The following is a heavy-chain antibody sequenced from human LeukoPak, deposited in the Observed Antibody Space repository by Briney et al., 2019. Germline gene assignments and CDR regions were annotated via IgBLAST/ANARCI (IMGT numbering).Heavy chain of an antibody. CDR1: GFTFSSYR. J-gene: IGHJ3*02. Sequence: GGSLRLSCAASGFTFSSYRMNWVRQAPGKGLEWVSSISSSSSYIYYADSVKGRFTISRDNAKNSLYLQMNSLRADDTAVYYCARAGYSSGWPYAFDIWGQGTMVTVSS. CDR3: ARAGYSSGWPYAFDI. D-gene: IGHD6-19*01. V-gene: IGHV3-21*01. CDR2: ISSSSSYI.